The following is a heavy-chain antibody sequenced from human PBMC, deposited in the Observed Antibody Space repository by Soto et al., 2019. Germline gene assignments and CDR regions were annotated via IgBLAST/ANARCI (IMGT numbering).Heavy chain of an antibody. D-gene: IGHD6-13*01. CDR2: IYPSGSA. J-gene: IGHJ5*02. V-gene: IGHV4-4*07. CDR1: GGSISTYY. CDR3: ARERTAAGRCNWIDT. Sequence: PSETLSLTCTVSGGSISTYYWSLIRQSAGKGLEWIGRIYPSGSANYNPSLKGRVTMSLDTSKNQFPLKVSSVNAADTAVYYCARERTAAGRCNWIDTWGQGNPVTV.